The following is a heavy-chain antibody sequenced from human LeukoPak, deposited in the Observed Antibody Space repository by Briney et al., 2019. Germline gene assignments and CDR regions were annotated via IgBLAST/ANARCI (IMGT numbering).Heavy chain of an antibody. CDR2: ISNSGST. CDR1: GGSISNYY. J-gene: IGHJ4*02. V-gene: IGHV4-4*07. CDR3: ARVAGASSFRPLDC. Sequence: SETLSLTCTVSGGSISNYYWSWIRQPAGKGLEWIGRISNSGSTNYNLVHKSRVTMSVDTSKKQFSVRLSSVTAADTAMYYCARVAGASSFRPLDCWGQGVLVSVSS. D-gene: IGHD1-26*01.